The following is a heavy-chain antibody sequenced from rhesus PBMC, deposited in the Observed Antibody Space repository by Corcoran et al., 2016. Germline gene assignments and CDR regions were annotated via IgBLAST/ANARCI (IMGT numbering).Heavy chain of an antibody. CDR1: GASITTNW. Sequence: QVQLQESGPGLVKPSETLSPSCAVSGASITTNWWTWIRQPPGKGMQWVGDIKEDGGPTYYNPSLRSRVHRSKDASTNQFSLELRSLTAADTAVYYCARNGDFDVWGPGVLVTVSS. CDR3: ARNGDFDV. D-gene: IGHD2-39*01. J-gene: IGHJ5-1*01. V-gene: IGHV4-80*01. CDR2: IKEDGGPT.